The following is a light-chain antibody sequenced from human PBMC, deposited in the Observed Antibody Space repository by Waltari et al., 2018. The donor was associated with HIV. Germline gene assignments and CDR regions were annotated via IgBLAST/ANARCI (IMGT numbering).Light chain of an antibody. Sequence: QSALTQPASVSGSPGQSITIPCTGTSSAVGGYNYASWFQPHPGQAHKLRIYDVSNRASEVSNHVSGSKSGNTASRTSSGLQAEDEADYYCSSYTSSSTLVFGTGTKVTVL. CDR3: SSYTSSSTLV. J-gene: IGLJ1*01. CDR1: SSAVGGYNY. V-gene: IGLV2-14*01. CDR2: DVS.